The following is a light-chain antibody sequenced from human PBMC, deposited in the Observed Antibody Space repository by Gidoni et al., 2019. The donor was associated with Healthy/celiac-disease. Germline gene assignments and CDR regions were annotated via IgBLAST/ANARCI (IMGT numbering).Light chain of an antibody. CDR1: RSISSW. V-gene: IGKV1-5*01. J-gene: IGKJ1*01. CDR3: QQYNSYWT. Sequence: DIQMTQSPSTLSASVGDRVTITCRASRSISSWLAWYQQKPGKAPKLLIYDDSSLESGVPSRLRGSGSGTEFTLTISRLQPDDFATYYCQQYNSYWTFGQGTKVEIK. CDR2: DDS.